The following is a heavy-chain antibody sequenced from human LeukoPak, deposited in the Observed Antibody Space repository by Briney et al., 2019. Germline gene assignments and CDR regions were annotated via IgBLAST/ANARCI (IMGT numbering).Heavy chain of an antibody. CDR1: GFTFNSYG. D-gene: IGHD6-19*01. CDR3: AKGSVAGIRNYIDH. J-gene: IGHJ4*02. CDR2: ISYDGSNK. V-gene: IGHV3-30*18. Sequence: GGSLRLSCAASGFTFNSYGMHWVRQAPGKGLEWVAVISYDGSNKYYADSVKGRFIISRDNSKNTLCLQMDALRAGDTAVYYCAKGSVAGIRNYIDHWGQGTLVTVSS.